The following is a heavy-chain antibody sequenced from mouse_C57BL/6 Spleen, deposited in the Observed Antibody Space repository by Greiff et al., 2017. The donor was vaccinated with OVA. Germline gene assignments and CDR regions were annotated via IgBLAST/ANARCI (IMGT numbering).Heavy chain of an antibody. D-gene: IGHD1-1*01. CDR2: ISSGSSTI. J-gene: IGHJ2*01. V-gene: IGHV5-17*01. CDR3: AREVYGSSLDY. Sequence: EVKLVESGGGLVKPGGSLKLSCAASGFTFSDYGMHWVRQAPEKGLEWVAYISSGSSTIYYAATVKGRFTISRDNAKNTLFLQMTSLRSEDTAMYYCAREVYGSSLDYWGQGTTLTVSS. CDR1: GFTFSDYG.